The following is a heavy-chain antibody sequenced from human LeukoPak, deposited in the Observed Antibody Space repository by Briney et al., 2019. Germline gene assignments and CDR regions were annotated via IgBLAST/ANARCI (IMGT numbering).Heavy chain of an antibody. D-gene: IGHD3-3*01. Sequence: GSLRLSCAASRFTFSIYAMNWVRQAPGKGLEWVSTISGSDDSTYYADSVKGRFTISRDNSKNMLYLQMHSLRAEDTAVYYCAKGVLRFLEWAYYFDYWGQGTLVTVSS. J-gene: IGHJ4*02. CDR3: AKGVLRFLEWAYYFDY. V-gene: IGHV3-23*01. CDR2: ISGSDDST. CDR1: RFTFSIYA.